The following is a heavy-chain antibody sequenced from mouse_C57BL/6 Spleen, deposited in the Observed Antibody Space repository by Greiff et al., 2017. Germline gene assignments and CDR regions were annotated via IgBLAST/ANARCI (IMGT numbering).Heavy chain of an antibody. V-gene: IGHV14-3*01. Sequence: VQLQQSVAELVRPGASVKLSCTASGFNIKNTYMHWVKQRPEQGLEWIGRIDPANGNTKYDPKFTGKATLTADTSSNTAYLQLSSLTSEDTAIYYGARAYGNYFWYFDVWGTGTTVTVAS. CDR1: GFNIKNTY. J-gene: IGHJ1*03. D-gene: IGHD2-1*01. CDR2: IDPANGNT. CDR3: ARAYGNYFWYFDV.